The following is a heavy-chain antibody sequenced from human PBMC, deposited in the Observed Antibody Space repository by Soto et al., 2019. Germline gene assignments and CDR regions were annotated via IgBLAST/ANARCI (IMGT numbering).Heavy chain of an antibody. CDR3: ARLPSLGWTSFGMDV. CDR2: ISSSSSYI. CDR1: GFTFSSYS. Sequence: GGSLRLSCAASGFTFSSYSMNWVRQAPWKGLEWVSSISSSSSYIYYADSVKGRFTISRDNAKNSLYLQMNSLRAEDTAVYYCARLPSLGWTSFGMDVWGQGTTVTVSS. J-gene: IGHJ6*02. D-gene: IGHD3-16*02. V-gene: IGHV3-21*01.